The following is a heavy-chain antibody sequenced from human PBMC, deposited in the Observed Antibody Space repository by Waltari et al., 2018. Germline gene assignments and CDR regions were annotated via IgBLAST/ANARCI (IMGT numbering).Heavy chain of an antibody. J-gene: IGHJ1*01. CDR1: GGSFSGYY. V-gene: IGHV4-34*01. CDR3: ARGLVGATTAEYFQH. D-gene: IGHD1-26*01. Sequence: QVQLQQWGAGLLKPSETLSLTCAVYGGSFSGYYWSWIRQPPGKGLEWIGEINHSGSTNYNPTLKSRVTISVDTSKNQFSLKLSSVTAADTAVYYCARGLVGATTAEYFQHWGQGTLVTVSS. CDR2: INHSGST.